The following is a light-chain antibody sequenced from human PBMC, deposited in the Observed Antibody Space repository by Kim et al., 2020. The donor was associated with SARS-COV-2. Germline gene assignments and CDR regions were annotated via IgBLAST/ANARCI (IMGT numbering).Light chain of an antibody. V-gene: IGKV3-20*01. CDR3: QQYGDSMLT. Sequence: EIALTQSPGTLSLSPGERATLSCRASRSVTNRYLAWYQLRPGQAPRLLIFGASSRSTGIPDRFAGSGSGTDFTLTISRLEPEDFAVYYCQQYGDSMLTFGQGTRLEIK. CDR1: RSVTNRY. CDR2: GAS. J-gene: IGKJ5*01.